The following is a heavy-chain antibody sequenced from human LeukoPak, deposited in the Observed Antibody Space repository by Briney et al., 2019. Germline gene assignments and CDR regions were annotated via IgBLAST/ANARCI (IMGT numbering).Heavy chain of an antibody. Sequence: GGSLRLSCAASGFTFSDFYMSWIRQAPGKGLEFISYISGGGDTIFYADSVKGRSTISRDNAKNSLYLQMNSLRAEDTAVYYCARVHCSGGGCSSWGQGTLVTVSS. V-gene: IGHV3-11*01. D-gene: IGHD2-15*01. CDR3: ARVHCSGGGCSS. J-gene: IGHJ4*02. CDR1: GFTFSDFY. CDR2: ISGGGDTI.